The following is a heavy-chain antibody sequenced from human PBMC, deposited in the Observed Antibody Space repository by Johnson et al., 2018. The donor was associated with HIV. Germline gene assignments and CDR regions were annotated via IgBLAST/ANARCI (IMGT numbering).Heavy chain of an antibody. J-gene: IGHJ3*02. V-gene: IGHV3-33*01. CDR3: ARSNSPGIAPSFTLYLATEVDAVDI. CDR2: TWYDASYK. D-gene: IGHD6-13*01. CDR1: RFTFSTYG. Sequence: QMQLVESGGGVVQPGRSLRLSCAASRFTFSTYGIHWVRQAPGKGLEWVAVTWYDASYKYCTDSVKGRFTMSRDNSKNTLCLQMNSLRAEDTALYYFARSNSPGIAPSFTLYLATEVDAVDIWCQGTMVTVSS.